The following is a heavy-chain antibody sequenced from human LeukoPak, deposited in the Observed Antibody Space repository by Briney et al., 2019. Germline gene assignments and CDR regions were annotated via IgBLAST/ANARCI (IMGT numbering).Heavy chain of an antibody. V-gene: IGHV4-59*01. CDR1: GGPISSYY. D-gene: IGHD3-3*01. CDR3: AKRDFWHGYDDAFDI. CDR2: IYYSGST. J-gene: IGHJ3*02. Sequence: TSETLSLTCTVSGGPISSYYWSWIRQPPGKGLEWIGWIYYSGSTNYNPSLKSRVTISVDTSKNQFSLKLSAVTAADTAVYYCAKRDFWHGYDDAFDIWGQGTMVTVSS.